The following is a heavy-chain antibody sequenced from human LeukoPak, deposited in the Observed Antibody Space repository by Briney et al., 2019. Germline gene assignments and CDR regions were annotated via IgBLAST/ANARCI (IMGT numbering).Heavy chain of an antibody. CDR3: AKAGSSGWYKSPFDY. J-gene: IGHJ4*02. V-gene: IGHV3-30*18. CDR2: ISYDGSNK. D-gene: IGHD6-19*01. CDR1: GFTFSSYG. Sequence: PGGSLRLSCAASGFTFSSYGMHWVRQAPGKGLEWVAVISYDGSNKYYADSVKGRFTISRDNSKNTLYLQMNSLRAEDTAVYYCAKAGSSGWYKSPFDYWGQGTRVTVSS.